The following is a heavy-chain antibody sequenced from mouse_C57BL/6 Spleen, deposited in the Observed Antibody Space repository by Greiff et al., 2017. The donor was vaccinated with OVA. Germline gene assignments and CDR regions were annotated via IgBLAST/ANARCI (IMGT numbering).Heavy chain of an antibody. D-gene: IGHD2-4*01. CDR1: GFTFSSYG. CDR3: AREGIYYDYDDYAMDY. Sequence: EVKVVESGGDLVKPGGSLKLSCAASGFTFSSYGMSWVRQTPDKRLGWVATISSGGSYTYYPDSVKGRFTISRDNAKNTLYLQMSSLKSEDTAMYYCAREGIYYDYDDYAMDYWGQGTSVTVSS. J-gene: IGHJ4*01. CDR2: ISSGGSYT. V-gene: IGHV5-6*01.